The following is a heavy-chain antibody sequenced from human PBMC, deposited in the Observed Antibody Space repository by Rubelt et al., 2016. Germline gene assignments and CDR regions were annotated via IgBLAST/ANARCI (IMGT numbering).Heavy chain of an antibody. J-gene: IGHJ4*02. V-gene: IGHV3-33*01. CDR3: ARAFSGGSWPLLWYFDY. CDR2: IWYDGSNK. CDR1: GFTFSSYG. Sequence: GFTFSSYGMHWVRQAPGKGLEWVAVIWYDGSNKYYADSVKGRFTISRDNSKNTLYLQMNSLRAEDTAVYYCARAFSGGSWPLLWYFDYWGQGTLVTVAS. D-gene: IGHD2-15*01.